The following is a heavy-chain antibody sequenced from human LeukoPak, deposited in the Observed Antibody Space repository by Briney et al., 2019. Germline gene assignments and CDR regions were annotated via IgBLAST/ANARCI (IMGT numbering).Heavy chain of an antibody. CDR3: ARDVVATTGLQFDY. CDR1: GFTFNNYW. CDR2: IKKDGSEK. J-gene: IGHJ4*02. Sequence: GGSLRLSCAASGFTFNNYWMTWVRQAPGKGLEWVATIKKDGSEKYYVDSVKGRFTISRDNAENSLYLEMNSLRAKDTAVYYCARDVVATTGLQFDYWGQGTLVTVSS. V-gene: IGHV3-7*01. D-gene: IGHD1-1*01.